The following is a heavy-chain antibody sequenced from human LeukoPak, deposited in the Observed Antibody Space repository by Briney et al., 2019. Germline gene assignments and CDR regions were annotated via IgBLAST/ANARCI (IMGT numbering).Heavy chain of an antibody. Sequence: PGGSLRLSCAASGFTFSSYAMHWVRQAPGKGLEWVAVISSDGNDKYYAVSVKGRFTISRDNSKNTLYLQMNSLRAEDTAVYYCAKAGRDCSGASCYNYGMDVWGQGTTVTVSS. V-gene: IGHV3-30*04. CDR3: AKAGRDCSGASCYNYGMDV. J-gene: IGHJ6*02. CDR1: GFTFSSYA. D-gene: IGHD2-15*01. CDR2: ISSDGNDK.